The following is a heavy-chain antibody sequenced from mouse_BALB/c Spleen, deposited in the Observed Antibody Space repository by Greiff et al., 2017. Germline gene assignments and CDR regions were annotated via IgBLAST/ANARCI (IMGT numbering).Heavy chain of an antibody. CDR1: GYTFSSYW. Sequence: VHLVESGAELMKPGASVKISCKATGYTFSSYWIEWVKQRPGHGLEWIGEILPGSGSTNYNEKFKGKATFTADTSSNTAYMQLSSLTSEDSAVYYCARPTSVPYYFDYWGQGTTLTVSS. D-gene: IGHD2-10*01. CDR3: ARPTSVPYYFDY. J-gene: IGHJ2*01. CDR2: ILPGSGST. V-gene: IGHV1-9*01.